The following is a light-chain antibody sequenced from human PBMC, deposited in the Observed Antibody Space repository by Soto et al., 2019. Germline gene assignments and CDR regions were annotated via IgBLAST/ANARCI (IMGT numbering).Light chain of an antibody. J-gene: IGKJ1*01. CDR1: QSVRSSY. CDR3: QQYGTSPRT. V-gene: IGKV3-20*01. CDR2: GVS. Sequence: EIVLTQSPGTLSLSPGERATLSCRASQSVRSSYLAWYQQKLGQAPRLLIYGVSNRATGIPDRFSGSGSGPDFTLTISRLESEHFEVYYCQQYGTSPRTFGHGTKVEIK.